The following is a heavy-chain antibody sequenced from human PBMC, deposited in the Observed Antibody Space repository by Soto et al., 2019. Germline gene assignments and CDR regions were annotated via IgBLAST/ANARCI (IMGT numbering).Heavy chain of an antibody. V-gene: IGHV4-30-2*01. CDR2: IYHSGNT. D-gene: IGHD4-17*01. Sequence: SDTLSLTWAVFGASISSVYYSWTWIRQPPGRGLEWIGYIYHSGNTYYNPSLKSRVTISVVRSKNQFSLKLSSVTAADTAVYYCASGLVTTLHYWGQGTLVTVSS. CDR3: ASGLVTTLHY. J-gene: IGHJ4*02. CDR1: GASISSVYYS.